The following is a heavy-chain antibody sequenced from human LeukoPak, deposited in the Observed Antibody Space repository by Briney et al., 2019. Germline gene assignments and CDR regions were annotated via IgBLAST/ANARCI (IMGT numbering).Heavy chain of an antibody. CDR1: GGSISNGDHY. CDR2: IYYSGST. V-gene: IGHV4-31*03. Sequence: SETLSLTCTVSGGSISNGDHYWSWIRQHPGKGLEWIGYIYYSGSTYYNPSLKSRVTISVDTSKNQFSLKLSSVTAADTAVYYCARGDSDYYDSSGIDAFDIWGQGTMVTVSS. J-gene: IGHJ3*02. D-gene: IGHD3-22*01. CDR3: ARGDSDYYDSSGIDAFDI.